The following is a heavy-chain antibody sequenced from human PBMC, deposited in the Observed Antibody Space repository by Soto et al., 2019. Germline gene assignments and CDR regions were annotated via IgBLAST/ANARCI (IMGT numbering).Heavy chain of an antibody. CDR1: GGTFSSYA. CDR2: IIPIFGTA. Sequence: QVQLVQSGAEVKKPGSSVKVSCKASGGTFSSYAISWVRQAPGQVLEWMGGIIPIFGTANYAQKFQGRVTITADESTSTAYMELSSLRSEDTAVYYCARVVTVVKSFHYWYFDLWGRGTLVTVSS. CDR3: ARVVTVVKSFHYWYFDL. J-gene: IGHJ2*01. V-gene: IGHV1-69*12. D-gene: IGHD2-15*01.